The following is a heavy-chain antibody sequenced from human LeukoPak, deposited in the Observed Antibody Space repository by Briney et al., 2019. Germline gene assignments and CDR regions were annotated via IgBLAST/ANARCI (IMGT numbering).Heavy chain of an antibody. Sequence: GESPKISCKGSGYSFTSYWIGWVRQMPGKGLEWMGIIYPGDSDTRYSPSFQGQVTISADKSISTAYLQWSSLKASDTAMYYCATPSLGYSYGFDYWGQGTLVTVSS. V-gene: IGHV5-51*01. CDR2: IYPGDSDT. CDR3: ATPSLGYSYGFDY. D-gene: IGHD5-18*01. J-gene: IGHJ4*02. CDR1: GYSFTSYW.